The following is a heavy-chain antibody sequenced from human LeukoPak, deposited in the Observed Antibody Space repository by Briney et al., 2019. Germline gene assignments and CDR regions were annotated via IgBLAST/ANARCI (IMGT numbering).Heavy chain of an antibody. D-gene: IGHD3-10*01. CDR3: ARDNSVRDEAWWFNP. Sequence: PGGSLRLSCAASGFTFSSYGMHWVRQAPGKGLEWVAFIRYDGSNKYYADSVRGRFTISRDNSKNTLYLQINSLRSEDTAVYYCARDNSVRDEAWWFNPWGQGTLVTVSS. V-gene: IGHV3-30*02. CDR2: IRYDGSNK. CDR1: GFTFSSYG. J-gene: IGHJ5*02.